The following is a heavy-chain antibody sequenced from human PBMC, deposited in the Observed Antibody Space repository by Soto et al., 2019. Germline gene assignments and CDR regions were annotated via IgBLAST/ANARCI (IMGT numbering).Heavy chain of an antibody. CDR3: ARRGSSSWYLDY. CDR2: IVYIGTT. CDR1: GGSISSCY. V-gene: IGHV4-59*04. D-gene: IGHD6-13*01. J-gene: IGHJ4*02. Sequence: SETLSLTCTVSGGSISSCYWSWIRQPQGKGLELIGSIVYIGTTYSNSSLKSRVTVSVATSKNLFSLKLSSVTAADSALFYCARRGSSSWYLDYWGQGTLVTVSS.